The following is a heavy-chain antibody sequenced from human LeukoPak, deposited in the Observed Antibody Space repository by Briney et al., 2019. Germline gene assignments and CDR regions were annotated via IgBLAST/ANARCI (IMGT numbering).Heavy chain of an antibody. V-gene: IGHV3-73*01. J-gene: IGHJ4*02. D-gene: IGHD6-19*01. CDR2: IRSKLNGYAT. Sequence: GGSLKLSCAASGFTFSGSAMHWVRQASGKGREWVGRIRSKLNGYATVYAASVKGRFTISRDDSKNTAYLQMNSLKTEDTAMYYCTREGSGRYTDYWGQGTLVTVSS. CDR3: TREGSGRYTDY. CDR1: GFTFSGSA.